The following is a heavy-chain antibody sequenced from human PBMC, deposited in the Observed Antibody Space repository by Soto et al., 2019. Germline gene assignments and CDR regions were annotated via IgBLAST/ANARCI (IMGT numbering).Heavy chain of an antibody. D-gene: IGHD3-22*01. CDR3: ARDYRSRSGYYAADY. J-gene: IGHJ4*02. CDR1: GYTFTSYG. V-gene: IGHV1-18*01. Sequence: QVPLVQSGAEVKKPGASVKVSCKASGYTFTSYGISWVRQAPGQGLEWMGWISAYNGNTNYAQKLQGRVTMTTETATSTAYMELRSLRSDDTAVYYCARDYRSRSGYYAADYWGQGTLVTVSS. CDR2: ISAYNGNT.